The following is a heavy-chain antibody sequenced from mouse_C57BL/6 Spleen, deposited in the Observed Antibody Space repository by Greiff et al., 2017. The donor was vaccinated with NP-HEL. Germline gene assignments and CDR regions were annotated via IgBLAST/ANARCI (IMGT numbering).Heavy chain of an antibody. D-gene: IGHD1-1*01. Sequence: VQLQQSGAELVRPGASVTLSCKASGYTFTDYEMHWVKQTPVHGLEWIGAIDPEPGGTAYNQKFKGKAILTADKSSSTAYMELRSLTSEDSAVYYWTRFVITTVAPVYFDVWGTGTTVTVSS. J-gene: IGHJ1*03. CDR1: GYTFTDYE. CDR2: IDPEPGGT. CDR3: TRFVITTVAPVYFDV. V-gene: IGHV1-15*01.